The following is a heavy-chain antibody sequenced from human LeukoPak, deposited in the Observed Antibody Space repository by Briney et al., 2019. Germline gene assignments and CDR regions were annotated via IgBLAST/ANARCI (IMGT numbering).Heavy chain of an antibody. CDR1: GGSFSRYY. V-gene: IGHV4-34*01. Sequence: PSETLSLTCAVYGGSFSRYYWSWIRQSPGKGLEWIAEIDHRGDTNYNPSVKSRVTISVDTSKNQFSLRVRSLSAADTAVYFCARGATISETGYFDFWGQGTLVTVSS. CDR3: ARGATISETGYFDF. CDR2: IDHRGDT. D-gene: IGHD5-24*01. J-gene: IGHJ4*03.